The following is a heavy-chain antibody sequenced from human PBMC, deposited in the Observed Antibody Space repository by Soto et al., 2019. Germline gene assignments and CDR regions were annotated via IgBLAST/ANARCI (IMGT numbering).Heavy chain of an antibody. D-gene: IGHD2-15*01. CDR2: IIPILGIA. Sequence: QVQLVQSGAEVKKPGSSVKVSCKASGGTFSSYTISWVRQAPGQGLEWMGRIIPILGIANYAQKFQGRVTITADKSTSTAYMELSRLRSEDTAVYYCARGRYCSGGSCYPPPDYWGQGTLVTVSS. CDR1: GGTFSSYT. V-gene: IGHV1-69*02. CDR3: ARGRYCSGGSCYPPPDY. J-gene: IGHJ4*02.